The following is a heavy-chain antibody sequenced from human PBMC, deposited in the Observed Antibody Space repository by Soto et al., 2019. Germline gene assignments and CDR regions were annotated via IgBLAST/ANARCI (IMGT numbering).Heavy chain of an antibody. CDR2: ISGSGGST. J-gene: IGHJ4*02. D-gene: IGHD3-9*01. CDR3: AKAYSDILTGYYDY. CDR1: GFTFSSYA. Sequence: GGSLRLSCAASGFTFSSYAMSWVRQAPGKGLEWVSAISGSGGSTYYADSVKGRFTISRDNSKNTLYLQMKSLRAEDTAVYYCAKAYSDILTGYYDYWGQGTLVTVSS. V-gene: IGHV3-23*01.